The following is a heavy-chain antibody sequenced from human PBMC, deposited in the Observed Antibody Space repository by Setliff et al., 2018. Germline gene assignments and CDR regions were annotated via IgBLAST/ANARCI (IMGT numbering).Heavy chain of an antibody. D-gene: IGHD2-15*01. J-gene: IGHJ3*02. CDR1: GSAISSGHY. V-gene: IGHV4-38-2*01. Sequence: PSETLSLTCAVSGSAISSGHYWGWIRQPPGKGGLEWIGSFRPSGRTYYNPSLKSRVTISVDMSKNQFSLELSSVTAADTAVYYCARLPGYCNGGNCYGYYTFDIWGQGTMVTVSS. CDR3: ARLPGYCNGGNCYGYYTFDI. CDR2: FRPSGRT.